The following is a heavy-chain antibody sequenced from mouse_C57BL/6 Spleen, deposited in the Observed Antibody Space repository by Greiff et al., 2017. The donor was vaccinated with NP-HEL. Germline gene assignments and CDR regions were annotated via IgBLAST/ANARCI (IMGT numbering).Heavy chain of an antibody. CDR1: GYTFTSYW. CDR2: IHPNSGST. Sequence: QVQLQQPGAELVKPGASVKLSCKASGYTFTSYWMHWVKQRPGQGLEWIGMIHPNSGSTNYNEKFKSKATLTVDKSSSTAYMQLSSLTSEDSAVYYCARYNYGSSPAWFAYWGQGTLVTVSA. J-gene: IGHJ3*01. CDR3: ARYNYGSSPAWFAY. V-gene: IGHV1-64*01. D-gene: IGHD1-1*01.